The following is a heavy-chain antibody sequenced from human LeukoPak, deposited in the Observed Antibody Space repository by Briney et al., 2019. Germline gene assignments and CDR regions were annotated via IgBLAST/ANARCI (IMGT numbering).Heavy chain of an antibody. J-gene: IGHJ4*02. D-gene: IGHD5-18*01. CDR3: AKRDAYSYGR. CDR1: GFTFSSYG. Sequence: PGGSLRLSCTASGFTFSSYGMHWVRQAPGKGLEWVAVISYDGSNKYYADSVKGRFTISRDNSKNTLYLQMNSLRAEDTAVYYCAKRDAYSYGRWGQGTLVTVSS. V-gene: IGHV3-30*18. CDR2: ISYDGSNK.